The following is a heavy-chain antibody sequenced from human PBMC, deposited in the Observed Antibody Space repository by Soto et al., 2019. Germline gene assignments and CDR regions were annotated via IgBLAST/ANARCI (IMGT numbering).Heavy chain of an antibody. CDR2: ISYDGSNK. Sequence: HPGGSLRLSCAASGFTFSSYGMHWVRQAPGKGLEWVAVISYDGSNKYYADSVKGRFTISRDNSKNTLYLQMNSLRAEDTAVYYCAKGGLYGYPLWDFDYWGQGTLVTVSS. CDR3: AKGGLYGYPLWDFDY. J-gene: IGHJ4*02. V-gene: IGHV3-30*18. CDR1: GFTFSSYG. D-gene: IGHD5-12*01.